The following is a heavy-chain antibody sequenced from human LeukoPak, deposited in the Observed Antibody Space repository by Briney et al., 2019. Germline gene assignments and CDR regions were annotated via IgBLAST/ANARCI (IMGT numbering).Heavy chain of an antibody. V-gene: IGHV3-74*01. Sequence: GGSLRGSCEAAGFTFSSYWMHWVREVPGKGLVWVSRINSDGSSTRYADSVKGRFTISRDNAKNTLYLQMNSLRAEDTAVYYCAELTSMVEQYWGQGTLVTVSS. D-gene: IGHD3-10*01. CDR3: AELTSMVEQY. CDR2: INSDGSST. J-gene: IGHJ4*02. CDR1: GFTFSSYW.